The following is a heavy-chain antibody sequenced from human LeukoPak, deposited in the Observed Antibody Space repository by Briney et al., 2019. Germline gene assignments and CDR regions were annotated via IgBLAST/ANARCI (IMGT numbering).Heavy chain of an antibody. CDR3: TRSPRNCGGDCYSPY. V-gene: IGHV3-49*04. CDR1: GFTFGDYA. J-gene: IGHJ4*02. CDR2: IRSKAYGGTT. D-gene: IGHD2-21*02. Sequence: TGGSLRLSCTASGFTFGDYAMSWVRQAPGKGLEWVGFIRSKAYGGTTEYAASVKGRFTISRDDSKSIAYLQMNSLKTEDTAVYYCTRSPRNCGGDCYSPYWGQGTLVTVSS.